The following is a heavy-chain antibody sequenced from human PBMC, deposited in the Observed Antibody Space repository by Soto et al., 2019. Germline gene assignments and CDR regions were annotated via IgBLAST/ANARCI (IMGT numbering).Heavy chain of an antibody. CDR2: IYHSGST. Sequence: QLQLQESGSGLVKPSQTLSLTCAVSGGSISSGGYSWSWIRQPPGKGLEWIGYIYHSGSTYYNPSLKRRVTITVDRSKNQFSLKLSSVTAADTAVYYCARGGYYDSSGYFDGEFDYWGQGTLVTVSS. V-gene: IGHV4-30-2*01. D-gene: IGHD3-22*01. J-gene: IGHJ4*02. CDR3: ARGGYYDSSGYFDGEFDY. CDR1: GGSISSGGYS.